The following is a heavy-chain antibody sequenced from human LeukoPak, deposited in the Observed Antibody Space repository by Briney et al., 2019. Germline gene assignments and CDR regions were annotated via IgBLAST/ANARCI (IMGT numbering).Heavy chain of an antibody. CDR3: TTEDPMGGSWFDP. Sequence: MSGGSLRLSCAASGFTFSNAWMSWVRQAPGKGLEWVGRIKSKTDGGTTDYAAPVKGRFTISRDDSKNTLYLQMNNLKTEDTAVYYCTTEDPMGGSWFDPWGQGTLVTVSS. J-gene: IGHJ5*02. CDR2: IKSKTDGGTT. V-gene: IGHV3-15*01. CDR1: GFTFSNAW. D-gene: IGHD3-16*01.